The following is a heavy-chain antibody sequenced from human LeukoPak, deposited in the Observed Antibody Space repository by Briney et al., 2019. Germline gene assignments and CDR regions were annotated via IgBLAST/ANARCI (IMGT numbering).Heavy chain of an antibody. J-gene: IGHJ4*02. CDR3: ARHRAYSSSSPFDY. D-gene: IGHD6-6*01. V-gene: IGHV4-59*08. Sequence: PSETLSLTCSVSGGSISSLYWSWIRQPPEKRMEWIGYIYYTGSTNYNPSLKSRVTIFVDTSKNQFSLRLSSVTAADTAVYYCARHRAYSSSSPFDYWGQGTLVTVSS. CDR1: GGSISSLY. CDR2: IYYTGST.